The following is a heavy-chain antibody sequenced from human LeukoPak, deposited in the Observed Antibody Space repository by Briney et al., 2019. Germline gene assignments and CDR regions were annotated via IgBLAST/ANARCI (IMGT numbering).Heavy chain of an antibody. CDR3: ARDANGYSSGWSPVDY. V-gene: IGHV3-7*01. CDR1: GLTFSRDW. Sequence: GGSLRLSCEASGLTFSRDWMGWVRQAPGKGLEWVANIRQDGGETYYGDSVKGRFIISRDNAKNSLFLQMNRLRAEDTAVYYCARDANGYSSGWSPVDYWGQGTLVTVSS. CDR2: IRQDGGET. D-gene: IGHD6-19*01. J-gene: IGHJ4*02.